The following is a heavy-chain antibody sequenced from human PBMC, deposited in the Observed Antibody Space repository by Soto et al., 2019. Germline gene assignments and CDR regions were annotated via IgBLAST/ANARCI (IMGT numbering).Heavy chain of an antibody. D-gene: IGHD6-13*01. CDR3: ARQLAAVGY. V-gene: IGHV1-69*13. CDR2: IIPIFGTA. CDR1: GYTFIRYG. J-gene: IGHJ4*02. Sequence: ASVKVSCKASGYTFIRYGITWVRQAPGQGLEWMGGIIPIFGTANYAQKFQGRVTITADESTSTAYMELSSLRSEDTAVYYCARQLAAVGYWGQGTLVTVSS.